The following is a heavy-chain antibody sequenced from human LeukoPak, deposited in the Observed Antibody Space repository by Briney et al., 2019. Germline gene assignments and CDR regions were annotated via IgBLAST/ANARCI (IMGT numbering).Heavy chain of an antibody. CDR2: IKQDGSEK. J-gene: IGHJ4*02. V-gene: IGHV3-7*03. CDR1: GFTFSSYW. D-gene: IGHD6-19*01. Sequence: PGGSLRLSCAASGFTFSSYWMSWVRQAPGKGLEWVASIKQDGSEKYYVDSVKGRFTISRDNAKNSLYLQMNSLRAEDTAVYYCARGHSSGWLPDWGQGTLVTVSS. CDR3: ARGHSSGWLPD.